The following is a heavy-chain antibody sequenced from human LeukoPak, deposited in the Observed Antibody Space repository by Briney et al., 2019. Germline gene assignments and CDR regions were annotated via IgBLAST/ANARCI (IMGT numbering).Heavy chain of an antibody. CDR3: WGAVAGTQMDY. CDR2: ISGSGGST. Sequence: GGSLRLSCAASGFTFSSYAMSWVRQAPGKGLEWVSAISGSGGSTYYADSVKGRFTISRDNSKNTLYLQMNSLRAEDTAVYYCWGAVAGTQMDYWGQETLVTVSS. CDR1: GFTFSSYA. D-gene: IGHD6-19*01. J-gene: IGHJ4*02. V-gene: IGHV3-23*01.